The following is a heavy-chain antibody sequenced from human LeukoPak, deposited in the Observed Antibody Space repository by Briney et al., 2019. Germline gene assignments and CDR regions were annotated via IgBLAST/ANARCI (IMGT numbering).Heavy chain of an antibody. CDR2: ISSSGSTI. CDR3: ARFIAVAGLDY. CDR1: GFTFSSYA. D-gene: IGHD6-19*01. Sequence: GGSLRLSCAASGFTFSSYAMSWIRQAPGKGLEWVSYISSSGSTIYYADSVKGRFTISRDNAKNSLYLQMNSLRAEDTAVYYCARFIAVAGLDYWGQGTLVTVSS. J-gene: IGHJ4*02. V-gene: IGHV3-11*04.